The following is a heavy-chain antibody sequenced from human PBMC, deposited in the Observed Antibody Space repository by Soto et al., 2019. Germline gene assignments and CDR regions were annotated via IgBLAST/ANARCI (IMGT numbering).Heavy chain of an antibody. CDR2: ISAYNGNT. CDR3: ARDVDLRYCSSTSCYAEFDY. D-gene: IGHD2-2*01. V-gene: IGHV1-18*01. CDR1: GYTFTSYG. Sequence: QVQLVQSGAEVKKPGASVKVSCKASGYTFTSYGISWVRQAPGQGLEWMGWISAYNGNTNYAQKLQGRVTMTTDTATSTAYMKLRGLRSDDADVYYCARDVDLRYCSSTSCYAEFDYWGQGTLVTVSS. J-gene: IGHJ4*02.